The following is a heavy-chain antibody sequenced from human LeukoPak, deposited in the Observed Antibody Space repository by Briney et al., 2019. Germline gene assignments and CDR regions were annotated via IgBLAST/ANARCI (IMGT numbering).Heavy chain of an antibody. D-gene: IGHD2-2*02. CDR3: ASGSLGYCDSTSCYTQFDY. V-gene: IGHV3-30*04. Sequence: GRSLRLSCAASGFTFSSYAMHWVRQAPGKGLEWVTVISYDGSNKYYADSVKGRITISRDNSKNTLYMQMSSLRAEDTAVYYCASGSLGYCDSTSCYTQFDYWGQGTLVTVSS. J-gene: IGHJ4*02. CDR1: GFTFSSYA. CDR2: ISYDGSNK.